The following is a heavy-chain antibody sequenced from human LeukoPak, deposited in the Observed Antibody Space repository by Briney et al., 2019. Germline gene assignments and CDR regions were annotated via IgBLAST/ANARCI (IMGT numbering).Heavy chain of an antibody. J-gene: IGHJ4*02. CDR3: ARVGNLNDSSGYYYPVDY. Sequence: ASLKVSCKASGYTFTGYYMHWVRQAPGQGLEWVGWIKLNSGGTNYARKFQGRVTMTRDTSISTAYMELSRLRSDDPAVVYLARVGNLNDSSGYYYPVDYWGKGTLVTVSS. D-gene: IGHD3-22*01. CDR1: GYTFTGYY. CDR2: IKLNSGGT. V-gene: IGHV1-2*02.